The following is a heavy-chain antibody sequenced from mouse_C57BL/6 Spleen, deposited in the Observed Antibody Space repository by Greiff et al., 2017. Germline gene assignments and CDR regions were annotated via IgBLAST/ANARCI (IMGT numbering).Heavy chain of an antibody. CDR2: IHPNSGST. Sequence: VQLQQPGAELVKPGASVKLSCKASGYTFTSYWMHWVKQRPGQGLEWIGMIHPNSGSTNYNEKFKSKATLTVDKSSSTAYMQLSSLTSEDSAVYYCARDYYEYDGEGYYYAMDYWGQGTSVTVSA. CDR3: ARDYYEYDGEGYYYAMDY. J-gene: IGHJ4*01. D-gene: IGHD2-4*01. V-gene: IGHV1-64*01. CDR1: GYTFTSYW.